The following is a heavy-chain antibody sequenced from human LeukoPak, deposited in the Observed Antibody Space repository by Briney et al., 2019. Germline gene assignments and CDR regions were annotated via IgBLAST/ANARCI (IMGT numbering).Heavy chain of an antibody. CDR2: INHDGSST. D-gene: IGHD3-22*01. CDR1: GFTFSGYA. Sequence: GGSLRLSCAASGFTFSGYAMSWVRQAPGKGLVWVSRINHDGSSTNYADSVKGRFTISRDNAKNSLYLQMNSLRAEDTAVYYCARDLRSSGYYAFDYWGQGTLVTVSS. V-gene: IGHV3-74*01. CDR3: ARDLRSSGYYAFDY. J-gene: IGHJ4*02.